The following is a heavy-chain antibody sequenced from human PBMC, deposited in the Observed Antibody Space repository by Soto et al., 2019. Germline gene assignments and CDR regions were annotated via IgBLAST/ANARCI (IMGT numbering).Heavy chain of an antibody. CDR3: ASSPYYDDSSGYLDI. V-gene: IGHV3-30-3*01. Sequence: GGSLRLSCAASGFTFSSYAMHWVRQAPGKGLEWVAVISYDGSNKYYADSVKGRFTISRDNSKNTLYLQMNSLRAEDTAVYYCASSPYYDDSSGYLDIWGQGTMVTVSS. D-gene: IGHD3-22*01. CDR1: GFTFSSYA. J-gene: IGHJ3*02. CDR2: ISYDGSNK.